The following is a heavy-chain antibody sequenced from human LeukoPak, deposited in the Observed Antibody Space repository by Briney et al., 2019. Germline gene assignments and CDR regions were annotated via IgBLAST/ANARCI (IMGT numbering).Heavy chain of an antibody. CDR1: GNTFTSYY. D-gene: IGHD6-13*01. Sequence: AASVKVSCKASGNTFTSYYMHWVRQAPGQGLERMGIINPSGGRTNYAQKFQGRVTMTRDTSTSAVYMELSSLRSEDTAMYYCARDNTAGGPFDYWGQGTLVTVSS. J-gene: IGHJ4*02. V-gene: IGHV1-46*01. CDR2: INPSGGRT. CDR3: ARDNTAGGPFDY.